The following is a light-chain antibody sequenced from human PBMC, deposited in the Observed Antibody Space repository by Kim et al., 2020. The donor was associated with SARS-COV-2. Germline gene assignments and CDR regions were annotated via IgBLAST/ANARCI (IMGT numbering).Light chain of an antibody. CDR1: SSDVGLYNS. CDR2: DVS. V-gene: IGLV2-14*01. CDR3: NSYASSSTWV. Sequence: QSALTQPASVSGSLGQSLTISCTGTSSDVGLYNSVSWYQKHPGKAPKLMIYDVSERPSGVSNRFSGSKSGNTASLTISGLQAEDESDYYCNSYASSSTWVFGGGTQLTVL. J-gene: IGLJ3*02.